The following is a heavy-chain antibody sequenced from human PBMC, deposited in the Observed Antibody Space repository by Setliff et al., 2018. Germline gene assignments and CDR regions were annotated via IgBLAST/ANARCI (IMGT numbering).Heavy chain of an antibody. CDR2: INHSGST. J-gene: IGHJ4*02. D-gene: IGHD2-15*01. V-gene: IGHV4-34*01. CDR1: GGSFSGYY. Sequence: KPSETLSLTCAVYGGSFSGYYWSWIRQPPGKGLGWIGEINHSGSTNYNPSLKSRVTISVDTSKNQFSLKLSSVTAADTAVYYCARDWVVVAAIDYWGQGTLVTVSS. CDR3: ARDWVVVAAIDY.